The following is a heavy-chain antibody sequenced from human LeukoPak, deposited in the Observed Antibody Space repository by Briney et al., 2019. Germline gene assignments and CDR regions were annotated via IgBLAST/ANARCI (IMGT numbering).Heavy chain of an antibody. J-gene: IGHJ1*01. D-gene: IGHD1-7*01. Sequence: PGGSLRLSCVASGFPFADYSLHWVRQAPGKGLEWVALMSFDGSFENFADSVKGRFTISRGTARNTLYLHMGSLGVEDSAVYYCARVGETGTVTMELDLWGQGALVTVSS. CDR1: GFPFADYS. V-gene: IGHV3-30*04. CDR2: MSFDGSFE. CDR3: ARVGETGTVTMELDL.